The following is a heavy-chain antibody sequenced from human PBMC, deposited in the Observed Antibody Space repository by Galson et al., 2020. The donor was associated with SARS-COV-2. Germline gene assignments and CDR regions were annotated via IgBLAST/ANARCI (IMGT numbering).Heavy chain of an antibody. D-gene: IGHD1-26*01. CDR2: ISDSGSSI. CDR1: GFTFNDYH. Sequence: ESLKISCAASGFTFNDYHMNWVRQAPGKGLEWVSSISDSGSSISYAVSVKGRFTISRDNAKNSLYLQMNSLRAEDTAVYYCARGGSYLYYFDSWGQGTLVTVSS. V-gene: IGHV3-21*01. CDR3: ARGGSYLYYFDS. J-gene: IGHJ4*02.